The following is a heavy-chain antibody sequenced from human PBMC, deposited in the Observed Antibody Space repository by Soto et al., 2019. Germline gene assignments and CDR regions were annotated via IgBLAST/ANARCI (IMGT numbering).Heavy chain of an antibody. CDR1: GGSFSGYY. CDR2: INHSGST. V-gene: IGHV4-34*01. Sequence: PSETLSLTCPVYGGSFSGYYWGWIRQPPGKGLEWIGEINHSGSTNYNPSLKSRVTISVDTSKNQFSLKLSSVTAADTAVYYCARGLLVVVPAATNWFDPWGQGTLVTVSS. CDR3: ARGLLVVVPAATNWFDP. D-gene: IGHD2-2*01. J-gene: IGHJ5*02.